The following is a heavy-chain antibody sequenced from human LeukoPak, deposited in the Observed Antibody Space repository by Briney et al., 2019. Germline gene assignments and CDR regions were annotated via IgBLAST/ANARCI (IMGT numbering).Heavy chain of an antibody. D-gene: IGHD1-1*01. J-gene: IGHJ4*02. CDR3: ARTARSGDI. CDR2: ISGSGIST. V-gene: IGHV3-23*01. Sequence: GGSLRLSCAASGFTFSSYAMSWVRQAPGKGLEWVSTISGSGISTYYSDSVKGRFTISRDNSKNTLYLRMNSLRAEDTAVYYCARTARSGDIRGQGTLVTVSS. CDR1: GFTFSSYA.